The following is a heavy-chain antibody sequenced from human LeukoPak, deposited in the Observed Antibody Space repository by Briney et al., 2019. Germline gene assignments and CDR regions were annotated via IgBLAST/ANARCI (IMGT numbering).Heavy chain of an antibody. J-gene: IGHJ2*01. CDR3: AKDYCGGDCYSGWYFDL. V-gene: IGHV3-9*01. D-gene: IGHD2-21*02. Sequence: GGSLRLSCAASGFTFDDYAMHWVRQARGKGLEWVSGISYNSDTIAYADSVKGRFTISRDNAKNSLYLQMNSLRAEDTALYYCAKDYCGGDCYSGWYFDLWGRGTLVTVSS. CDR1: GFTFDDYA. CDR2: ISYNSDTI.